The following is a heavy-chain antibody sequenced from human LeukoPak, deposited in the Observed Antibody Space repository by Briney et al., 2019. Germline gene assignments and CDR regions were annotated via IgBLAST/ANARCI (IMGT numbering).Heavy chain of an antibody. J-gene: IGHJ4*02. CDR3: AKSGWYGEFDY. D-gene: IGHD6-19*01. CDR2: ISGSGGST. Sequence: GGSLRLSCEASGFTVSSTHMVWVRQAPGKGLEWVSAISGSGGSTYYADSVKGRFTISRDNSKNTLYLQMNSLRAEDTAVYYCAKSGWYGEFDYWGQGTLVTVSS. V-gene: IGHV3-23*01. CDR1: GFTVSSTH.